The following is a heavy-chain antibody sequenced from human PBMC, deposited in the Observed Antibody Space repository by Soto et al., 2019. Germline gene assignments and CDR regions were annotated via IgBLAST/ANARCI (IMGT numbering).Heavy chain of an antibody. D-gene: IGHD1-1*01. J-gene: IGHJ4*02. V-gene: IGHV4-4*02. Sequence: QVQLQESGPGLVKPSWTLSLTCAVSGGSISTSNWWSWVRQTPGKGLEWIWEVYHSGSTNYNPCSKSPVAMSVDKTQNQFSLTVNSVTAADTALYYCARPSTSGTRFDYWGKGSLVTVSS. CDR2: VYHSGST. CDR3: ARPSTSGTRFDY. CDR1: GGSISTSNW.